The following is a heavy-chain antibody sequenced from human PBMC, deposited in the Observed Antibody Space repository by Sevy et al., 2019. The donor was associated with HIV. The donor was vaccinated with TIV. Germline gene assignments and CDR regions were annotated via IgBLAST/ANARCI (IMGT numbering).Heavy chain of an antibody. CDR2: INHSGST. J-gene: IGHJ6*03. CDR1: GGSFSGYY. CDR3: ARGRFDSYMDV. V-gene: IGHV4-34*01. D-gene: IGHD3-22*01. Sequence: SETLSLTCAVYGGSFSGYYWSWIRQPPGKGLEWIGEINHSGSTNYNPSLKSRVTISVDTSKNQFALRLSSVTAADTAVYYCARGRFDSYMDVWGKGTTVTVSS.